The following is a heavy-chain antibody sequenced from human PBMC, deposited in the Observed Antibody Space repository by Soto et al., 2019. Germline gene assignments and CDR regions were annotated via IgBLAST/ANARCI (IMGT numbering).Heavy chain of an antibody. Sequence: PGGSLRISCRGSGYSFTNDWITWVRQMPGKGLEWMGRIDPSDSFATYSPSFQGHVTISADTSTTTAYLQWSRLKASDTAMYFCARHDGGGTTSSYYGTDVWGQGTSVTVSS. CDR2: IDPSDSFA. D-gene: IGHD1-1*01. J-gene: IGHJ6*02. V-gene: IGHV5-10-1*01. CDR1: GYSFTNDW. CDR3: ARHDGGGTTSSYYGTDV.